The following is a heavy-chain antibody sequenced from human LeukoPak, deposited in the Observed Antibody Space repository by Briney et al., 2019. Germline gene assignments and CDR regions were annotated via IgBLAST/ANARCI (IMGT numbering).Heavy chain of an antibody. CDR3: VPSAGNGDYYFDY. V-gene: IGHV1-2*02. J-gene: IGHJ4*02. Sequence: VRVSCKASGYTFNGYYLHWVRQAPGQGLEWMGWINPNSGGTNYAQNFQGRVTMTRDTSISTAYVELSRLRSDDTAIYYCVPSAGNGDYYFDYWGQGTLVTVSS. CDR1: GYTFNGYY. D-gene: IGHD4-17*01. CDR2: INPNSGGT.